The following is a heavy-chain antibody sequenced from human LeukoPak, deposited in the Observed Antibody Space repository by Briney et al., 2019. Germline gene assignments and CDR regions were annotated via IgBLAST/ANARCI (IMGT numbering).Heavy chain of an antibody. Sequence: SQTLSLTCTVSGGSISSGGYYWYWIRQHPGKGLEWIGHIYYTGSTYYNPSLKSRVAISADTSKNQFSLRLSSVTAADTAVYYCARDGGYSGYGDYGDYVWFDPWGQGTLVTVSS. V-gene: IGHV4-31*03. CDR2: IYYTGST. J-gene: IGHJ5*02. CDR1: GGSISSGGYY. D-gene: IGHD4-17*01. CDR3: ARDGGYSGYGDYGDYVWFDP.